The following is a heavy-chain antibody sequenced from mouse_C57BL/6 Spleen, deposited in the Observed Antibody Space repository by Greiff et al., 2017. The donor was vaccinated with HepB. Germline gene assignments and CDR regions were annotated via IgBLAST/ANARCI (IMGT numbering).Heavy chain of an antibody. D-gene: IGHD4-1*02. CDR2: ISNGGGST. CDR1: GFTFSDYY. CDR3: ARSTGYYFDY. J-gene: IGHJ2*01. V-gene: IGHV5-12*01. Sequence: EVQVVESGGGLVQPGGSLKLSCAASGFTFSDYYMYWVRQTPEKRLEWVAYISNGGGSTYYPDTVKGRFTISRDNAKNTLYLKMSRLKSEDTAMYYCARSTGYYFDYWGQGTTLTVSS.